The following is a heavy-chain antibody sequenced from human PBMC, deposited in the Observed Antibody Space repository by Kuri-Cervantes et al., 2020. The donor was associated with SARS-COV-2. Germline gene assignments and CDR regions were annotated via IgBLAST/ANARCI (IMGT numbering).Heavy chain of an antibody. V-gene: IGHV5-10-1*01. D-gene: IGHD6-6*01. CDR1: GYSFTSYW. CDR3: ARSIAARRHYYYGMDV. J-gene: IGHJ6*02. CDR2: IDPSDSYT. Sequence: KVSCKGSGYSFTSYWISWVRQMPGKGLEWMGRIDPSDSYTNYSPSFQGHVTISADKSISTAYLQWSSLKASDTAMYYCARSIAARRHYYYGMDVWGQGTTVTVSS.